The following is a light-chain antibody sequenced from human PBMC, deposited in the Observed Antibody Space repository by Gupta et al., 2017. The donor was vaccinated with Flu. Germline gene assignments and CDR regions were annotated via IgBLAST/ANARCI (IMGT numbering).Light chain of an antibody. J-gene: IGLJ2*01. CDR1: SSDIGNYNY. V-gene: IGLV2-14*01. Sequence: SITISCTGTSSDIGNYNYVSWHQHHPGNAPQLVIYEVDNRPSGVSSRFSASKSATTAFLTTSGLQADDDAYYYCTSYTGSSTVVFGGGTKVTVL. CDR2: EVD. CDR3: TSYTGSSTVV.